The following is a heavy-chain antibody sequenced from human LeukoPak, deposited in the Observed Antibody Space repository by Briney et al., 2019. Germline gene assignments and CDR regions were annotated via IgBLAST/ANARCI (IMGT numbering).Heavy chain of an antibody. CDR2: INPNSGGT. CDR3: ARAQGQYYYDSSTLIGAFDI. J-gene: IGHJ3*02. D-gene: IGHD3-22*01. V-gene: IGHV1-2*06. Sequence: GASVKVSCKASGYSFTGYYMQWVRQAPGQGLEWMGRINPNSGGTNYAQKFQGRVTMTRDTSISTAYMELRRLRSDDTAVYYCARAQGQYYYDSSTLIGAFDIWGRGTMVTVSS. CDR1: GYSFTGYY.